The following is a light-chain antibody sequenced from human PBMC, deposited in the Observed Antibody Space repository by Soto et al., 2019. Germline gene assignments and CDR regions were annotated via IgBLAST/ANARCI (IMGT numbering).Light chain of an antibody. J-gene: IGKJ2*01. CDR2: GAS. V-gene: IGKV3-20*01. CDR3: QQYGSSLIT. Sequence: EIVLTQSPGTLSLSPGERATLSCRASQSVTSSYLAWYHQRPGQAPRLLIYGASTRATGIPDRFSGSGSGTDFTLTISRLEPEDFAMYYCQQYGSSLITFGQGTKLEI. CDR1: QSVTSSY.